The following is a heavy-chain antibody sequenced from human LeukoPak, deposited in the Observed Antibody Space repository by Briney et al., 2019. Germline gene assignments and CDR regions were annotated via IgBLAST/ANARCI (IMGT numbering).Heavy chain of an antibody. D-gene: IGHD3-9*01. CDR2: IYYSGST. V-gene: IGHV4-59*01. Sequence: SETLSLTCTVSGGSISSYYWSWIRQPPGKGLEWIGYIYYSGSTNYNPSLKSRVTISVDTPKNQFSLKLSSVTAADTAVYYCARAPTTTYYDILTGYFCDAFDIWGQGRIVTVSS. CDR3: ARAPTTTYYDILTGYFCDAFDI. CDR1: GGSISSYY. J-gene: IGHJ3*02.